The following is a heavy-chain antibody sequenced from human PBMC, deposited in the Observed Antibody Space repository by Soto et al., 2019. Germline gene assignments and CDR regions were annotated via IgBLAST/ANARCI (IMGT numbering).Heavy chain of an antibody. D-gene: IGHD1-26*01. Sequence: QVQLVQSGAEVKKPGSSVKVSCKASGGTFSTYVISWVRQAPGQGLEWMGGIIPVFATTNYAQKFQGRVTINADEYTRTGYMELNSLRAEDTAVYYCARGRIAGAATDFYYYGMDVWGQGTSVTVSS. V-gene: IGHV1-69*12. CDR3: ARGRIAGAATDFYYYGMDV. J-gene: IGHJ6*02. CDR1: GGTFSTYV. CDR2: IIPVFATT.